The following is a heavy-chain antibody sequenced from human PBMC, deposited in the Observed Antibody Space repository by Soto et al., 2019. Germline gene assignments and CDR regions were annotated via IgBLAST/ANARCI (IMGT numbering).Heavy chain of an antibody. V-gene: IGHV4-59*01. Sequence: SETLSLTCTVSGGSISSYYWSWIRQPPGKGLEWIGYIYYSGSTNYNPSLKSRVTKSVDTSKNQFSLKLSSVTAADTAVYYCARDSSGASPLYYDFWSGYYRGGGYYYMDVWGKGTTVTVSS. CDR2: IYYSGST. J-gene: IGHJ6*03. CDR1: GGSISSYY. D-gene: IGHD3-3*01. CDR3: ARDSSGASPLYYDFWSGYYRGGGYYYMDV.